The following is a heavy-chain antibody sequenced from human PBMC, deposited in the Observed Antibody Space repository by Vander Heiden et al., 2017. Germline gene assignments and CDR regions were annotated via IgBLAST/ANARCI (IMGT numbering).Heavy chain of an antibody. CDR2: IVANGGTT. D-gene: IGHD3-22*01. CDR1: GFTFISYA. J-gene: IGHJ3*02. Sequence: EVQLVESGGGLVQPGGSLRLSCAASGFTFISYAMHWVRQAPGRGLEYVSAIVANGGTTYYSNSVKGRVTISRDNSKNTLYRQMGSLGAEDMAVYYCARVLAYYYDGSGTDAFDIWGQGTMVTVSS. CDR3: ARVLAYYYDGSGTDAFDI. V-gene: IGHV3-64*01.